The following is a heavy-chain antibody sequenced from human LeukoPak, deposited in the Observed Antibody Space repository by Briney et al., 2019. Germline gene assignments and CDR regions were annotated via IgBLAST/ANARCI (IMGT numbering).Heavy chain of an antibody. CDR1: GFTFSSYA. V-gene: IGHV3-23*01. D-gene: IGHD5-12*01. J-gene: IGHJ5*02. CDR2: MSGSGGSI. Sequence: GGSLRLSCAASGFTFSSYAMSWVRQAPGKGLEWVSTMSGSGGSIYYTDSVKGRFAISRDNSRNTLYLQMSNLRADDTAMYYCSRDRSRGYSFTWGQGTLVTVS. CDR3: SRDRSRGYSFT.